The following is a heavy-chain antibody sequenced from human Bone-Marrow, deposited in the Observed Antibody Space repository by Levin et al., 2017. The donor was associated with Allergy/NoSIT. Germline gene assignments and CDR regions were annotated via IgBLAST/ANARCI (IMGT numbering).Heavy chain of an antibody. CDR3: AKDVPPNYGSATYDPKLNYYYGMDL. D-gene: IGHD3-10*01. V-gene: IGHV3-9*01. Sequence: GGSLRLSCAGSGFNFDDYAMHWVRQAPGKGLEWVSGISWNSDRIGYADSVKGRFTIFRDNARNSLYLQLNSLRAEDTALYYCAKDVPPNYGSATYDPKLNYYYGMDLWGQGTTVTVSS. J-gene: IGHJ6*02. CDR2: ISWNSDRI. CDR1: GFNFDDYA.